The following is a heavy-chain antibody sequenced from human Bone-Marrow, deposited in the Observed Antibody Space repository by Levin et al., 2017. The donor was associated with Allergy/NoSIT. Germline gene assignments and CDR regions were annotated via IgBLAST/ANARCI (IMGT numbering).Heavy chain of an antibody. CDR3: ARGWFGELLSH. CDR1: GFTVSSNY. J-gene: IGHJ4*02. Sequence: GGSLRLSCAASGFTVSSNYMSWVRQAPGKGLEWVSVIYSGGSTYYADSVKGRFTISRDNSKNTPYLQMNSLRAEDTAVYYCARGWFGELLSHWGQGTLVTVSS. D-gene: IGHD3-10*01. V-gene: IGHV3-53*01. CDR2: IYSGGST.